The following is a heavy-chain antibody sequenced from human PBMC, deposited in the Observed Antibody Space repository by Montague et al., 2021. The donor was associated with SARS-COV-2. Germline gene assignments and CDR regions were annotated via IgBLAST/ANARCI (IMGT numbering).Heavy chain of an antibody. V-gene: IGHV6-1*01. CDR2: KRYN. J-gene: IGHJ4*02. CDR3: ARDSEYSIDY. Sequence: KRYNDYAVSMQSQVTINPDTSKNQFSLHVNSVTPEDTAVYYCARDSEYSIDYWGQGVLVTVSS. D-gene: IGHD6-6*01.